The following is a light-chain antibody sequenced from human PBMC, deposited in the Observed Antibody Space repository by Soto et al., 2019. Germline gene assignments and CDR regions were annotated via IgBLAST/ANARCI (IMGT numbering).Light chain of an antibody. CDR2: EAS. CDR3: QQLNTLPFT. V-gene: IGKV1-9*01. CDR1: HDISTY. J-gene: IGKJ5*01. Sequence: IQLAESPSLLPASVGDRVPITCRASHDISTYLAWYQQKPGKAPKLMIYEASTLQSGVPSRFSGSGSGTEFTLTISGLLPEDFATYHCQQLNTLPFTFGQGTLLE.